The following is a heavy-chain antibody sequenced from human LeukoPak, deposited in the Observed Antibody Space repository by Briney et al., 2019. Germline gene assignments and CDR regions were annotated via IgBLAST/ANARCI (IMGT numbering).Heavy chain of an antibody. Sequence: ASVKVSCKASGYTFTSYGINWVRQATGQGLEWMGWMNPNSGNTGYAQKFQGRVTMTRNTSISTAYMEPSSLRSEDTAVYYCARGQDGDYAPYYYYGMDVWGQGTTVTVSS. CDR3: ARGQDGDYAPYYYYGMDV. CDR2: MNPNSGNT. CDR1: GYTFTSYG. J-gene: IGHJ6*02. V-gene: IGHV1-8*01. D-gene: IGHD4-17*01.